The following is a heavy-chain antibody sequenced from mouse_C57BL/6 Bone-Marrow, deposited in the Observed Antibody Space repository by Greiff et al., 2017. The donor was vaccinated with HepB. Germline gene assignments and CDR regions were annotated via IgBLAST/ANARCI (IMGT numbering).Heavy chain of an antibody. J-gene: IGHJ3*01. CDR3: ARSTTVVGRAY. CDR2: IYPGSGST. Sequence: QVQLQQSGAELVKPGASVKMSCKASGYTFTSYWITWVKQRPGQGLEWIGDIYPGSGSTNYNEKFKSKATLTVDTSSSTAYMQLSSLTSEDSAVYYCARSTTVVGRAYWGQGTLVTVSA. D-gene: IGHD1-1*01. V-gene: IGHV1-55*01. CDR1: GYTFTSYW.